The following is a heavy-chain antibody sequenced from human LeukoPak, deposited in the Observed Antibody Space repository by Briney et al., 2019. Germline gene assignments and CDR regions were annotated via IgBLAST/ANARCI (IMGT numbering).Heavy chain of an antibody. D-gene: IGHD4-17*01. CDR2: IIPILGIA. J-gene: IGHJ4*02. V-gene: IGHV1-69*04. Sequence: ALVKVSCKASGGTFSSYAISWVRQAPGQGLEWMGRIIPILGIANYAQKFQGRVTITADKSTSTAYMELSSLRSEDTAVYYCARSGYGDYQFYWGQGTLVTVSS. CDR3: ARSGYGDYQFY. CDR1: GGTFSSYA.